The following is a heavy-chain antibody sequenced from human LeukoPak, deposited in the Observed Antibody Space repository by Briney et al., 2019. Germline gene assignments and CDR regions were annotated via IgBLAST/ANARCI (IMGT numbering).Heavy chain of an antibody. J-gene: IGHJ6*02. CDR2: IYSGGST. CDR3: ARGKYYYYGMDV. V-gene: IGHV3-53*04. CDR1: GFTFSSFW. Sequence: GGSLRLSCAASGFTFSSFWMTWVRQAPGKGLEWVSVIYSGGSTYYADSMKGRFTISRHNSKNTLYLQMNSLRAEDTAVYYCARGKYYYYGMDVWGQGTTVTVSS.